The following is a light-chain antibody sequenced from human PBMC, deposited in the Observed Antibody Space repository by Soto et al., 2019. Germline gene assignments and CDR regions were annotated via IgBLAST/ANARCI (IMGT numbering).Light chain of an antibody. Sequence: DLPMTQSPSTLSASVGDRVTITCRASQTLSSWLAWYQQKPGKAPKLLIYDVSSLESGVPSRFSGSGSGTEFTLTISSLQPDDFAPYYCQQYNSYSLTFGGGTKVEIK. CDR2: DVS. CDR3: QQYNSYSLT. J-gene: IGKJ4*01. V-gene: IGKV1-5*01. CDR1: QTLSSW.